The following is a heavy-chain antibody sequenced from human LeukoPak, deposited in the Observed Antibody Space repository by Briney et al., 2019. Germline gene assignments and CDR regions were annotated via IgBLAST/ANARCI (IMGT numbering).Heavy chain of an antibody. Sequence: ASVKVSCKASGGTFSSYAISWVRQATGQGLEWMGWMNPNSGNTGYAQKFQGRVTMTRNTSISTAYMELSSLRSEDTAVYYCAREALRYFDWPPGFGPWGQGTLVTVSS. CDR2: MNPNSGNT. D-gene: IGHD3-9*01. V-gene: IGHV1-8*02. CDR3: AREALRYFDWPPGFGP. CDR1: GGTFSSYA. J-gene: IGHJ5*02.